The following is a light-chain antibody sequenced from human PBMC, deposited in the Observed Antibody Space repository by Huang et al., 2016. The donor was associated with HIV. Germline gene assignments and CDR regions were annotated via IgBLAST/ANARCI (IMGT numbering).Light chain of an antibody. CDR2: KST. V-gene: IGKV1-5*03. J-gene: IGKJ1*01. CDR3: QQYNTFWT. CDR1: PSVSTW. Sequence: DIQMTQSPSILSAFVGDRVTITCRASPSVSTWVAWYQQKPGQPPKRLIYKSTTLESGVPSRVSGSGSGTEFTLTITSLQPDDYATYYCQQYNTFWTFGQGTKV.